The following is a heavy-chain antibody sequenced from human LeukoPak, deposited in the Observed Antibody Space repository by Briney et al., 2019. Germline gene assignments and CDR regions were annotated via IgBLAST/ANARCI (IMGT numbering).Heavy chain of an antibody. V-gene: IGHV1-2*02. CDR1: GYTFTGYY. Sequence: GASVKVSCKASGYTFTGYYMHWVRQAPGQGLEWMGWINPNSGGTNYPQKFQGRVTMTRDTSISTAYMELSRLRSDDTAVYYCARGIYGGNSPLVDYWGQGTLVTVSS. D-gene: IGHD4-23*01. CDR3: ARGIYGGNSPLVDY. CDR2: INPNSGGT. J-gene: IGHJ4*02.